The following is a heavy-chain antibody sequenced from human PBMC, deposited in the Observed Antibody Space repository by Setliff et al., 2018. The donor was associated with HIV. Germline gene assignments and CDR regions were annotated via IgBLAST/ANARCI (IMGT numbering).Heavy chain of an antibody. D-gene: IGHD2-21*02. CDR1: GFVFRDHS. CDR2: MSTDGGIK. Sequence: GGSLRLSCTASGFVFRDHSLPWVRQAPGKGLEWVAVMSTDGGIKIYADSVKGRFTITRDNSKNTLYLQMNSLRAEDTAVYYCAKDLGYCGYNCYSFFDSWGQGTLVTVSS. V-gene: IGHV3-30*18. J-gene: IGHJ4*02. CDR3: AKDLGYCGYNCYSFFDS.